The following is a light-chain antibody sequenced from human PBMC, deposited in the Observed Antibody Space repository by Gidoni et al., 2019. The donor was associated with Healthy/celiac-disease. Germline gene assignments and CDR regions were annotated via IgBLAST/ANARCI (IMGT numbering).Light chain of an antibody. CDR2: DNN. J-gene: IGLJ3*02. CDR1: SSNIGNNY. CDR3: GTWDSSLSAGPWV. Sequence: QSVLTQPPSVSAAPAQTVPISCSGSSSNIGNNYVSWYQQLPGTAPKLLIYDNNKRPSGIPDRFSGSKSGTSATLGITGLQTGDEADYYCGTWDSSLSAGPWVFGGGTKLTVL. V-gene: IGLV1-51*01.